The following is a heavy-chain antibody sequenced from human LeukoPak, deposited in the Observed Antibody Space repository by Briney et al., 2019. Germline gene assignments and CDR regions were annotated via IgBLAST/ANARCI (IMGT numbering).Heavy chain of an antibody. CDR1: GFTFSSYA. J-gene: IGHJ4*02. D-gene: IGHD1-26*01. Sequence: GGSLRLSCAASGFTFSSYAMSWVRQAPGKGLEWVSGISGTGGSTYYADSVKGRFTISRDNSKNTLYLQMNSLRAEDTAVYYCAREAVGPTLKYYFDYWGQGTLVTVSS. V-gene: IGHV3-23*01. CDR3: AREAVGPTLKYYFDY. CDR2: ISGTGGST.